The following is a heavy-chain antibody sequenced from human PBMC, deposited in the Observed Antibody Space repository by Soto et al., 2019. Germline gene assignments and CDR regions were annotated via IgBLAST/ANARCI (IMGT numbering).Heavy chain of an antibody. CDR1: GFTFSSFA. V-gene: IGHV3-23*01. CDR3: AKDRYGTMVRGVITPFDI. Sequence: PGGSLRLSCAASGFTFSSFAMSWVRQAPGKGLEWVSAISGSGGSTYYADSVKGRFTISRDNSKNTLYLQMNSLRAEDTAVYYCAKDRYGTMVRGVITPFDIWGQGTMVTVSS. CDR2: ISGSGGST. J-gene: IGHJ3*02. D-gene: IGHD3-10*01.